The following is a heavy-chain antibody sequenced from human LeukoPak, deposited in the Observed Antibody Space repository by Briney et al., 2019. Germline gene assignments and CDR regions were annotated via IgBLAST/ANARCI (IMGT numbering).Heavy chain of an antibody. CDR3: ARLGGYVRGSYRLSFDY. D-gene: IGHD3-16*02. J-gene: IGHJ4*02. V-gene: IGHV4-34*01. Sequence: KTSETLSLTCAVYGGSFSGYYWSWIRQPPGKGLEWIGEINHSGSTNYNPSLKSRVTISVDTSKNQFSLKLSSVTAADTAVYYCARLGGYVRGSYRLSFDYWGQGTLVTVSS. CDR2: INHSGST. CDR1: GGSFSGYY.